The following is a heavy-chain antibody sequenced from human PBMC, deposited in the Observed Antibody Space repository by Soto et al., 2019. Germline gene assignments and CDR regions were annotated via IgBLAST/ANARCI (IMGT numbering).Heavy chain of an antibody. D-gene: IGHD3-22*01. Sequence: PGGSLRLSCTASGFTFGDYAMSWFRQAPGKGLEWVGFIRSKAYGGTTEYAASVKGRFTISRDDSKSIAYLQMNSLKTEDTAVYYCTHSKVYDSSGYPLFDPWGQGTLVTVSS. CDR1: GFTFGDYA. CDR2: IRSKAYGGTT. CDR3: THSKVYDSSGYPLFDP. J-gene: IGHJ5*02. V-gene: IGHV3-49*03.